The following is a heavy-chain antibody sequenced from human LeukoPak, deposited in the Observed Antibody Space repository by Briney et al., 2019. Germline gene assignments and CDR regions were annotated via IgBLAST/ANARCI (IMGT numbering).Heavy chain of an antibody. Sequence: GGSLRLSCAASGFTFSSYAMHWVRQAPGKGLEYVSAISSNGGSTYYANSVKGRFTISRDNAKNSLYLQMNSLRAEDTAVYYCASSATMSLYWGQGTLVTASS. CDR2: ISSNGGST. D-gene: IGHD5-12*01. J-gene: IGHJ4*02. CDR1: GFTFSSYA. V-gene: IGHV3-64*01. CDR3: ASSATMSLY.